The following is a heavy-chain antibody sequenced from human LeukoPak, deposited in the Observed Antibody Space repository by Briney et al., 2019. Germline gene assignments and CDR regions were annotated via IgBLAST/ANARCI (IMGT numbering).Heavy chain of an antibody. V-gene: IGHV3-7*03. J-gene: IGHJ4*02. CDR2: IKQDGSEK. D-gene: IGHD5-24*01. CDR1: GFTFSSYW. CDR3: ARTREMATIRGAIDY. Sequence: PGGSLRLSCAASGFTFSSYWMSWVRQAPGKGLEWVANIKQDGSEKYYVDSVKGRFTISRDNAKNSLYLQMNSLRAEDTALYYCARTREMATIRGAIDYWGQGTLVTVSS.